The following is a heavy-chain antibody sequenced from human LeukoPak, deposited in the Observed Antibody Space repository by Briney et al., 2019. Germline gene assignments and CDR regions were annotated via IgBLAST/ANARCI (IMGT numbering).Heavy chain of an antibody. Sequence: GGSLRLSCAASGFTFSSYGMHWVRQAPGKGLEWVAVISYGGSNKYYADSVKGRFTISRDNSKNTLYLQMDSLRAEDTAVYYCAKAKYYYDTSGSRMDGAFDIWGQGTMVTVSS. CDR3: AKAKYYYDTSGSRMDGAFDI. V-gene: IGHV3-30*18. CDR2: ISYGGSNK. J-gene: IGHJ3*02. D-gene: IGHD3-22*01. CDR1: GFTFSSYG.